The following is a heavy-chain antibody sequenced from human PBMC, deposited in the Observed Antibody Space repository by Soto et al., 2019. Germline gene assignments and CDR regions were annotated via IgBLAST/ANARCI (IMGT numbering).Heavy chain of an antibody. V-gene: IGHV3-23*01. Sequence: GGSLRLSCAASGFTFSNYAVTWVRQAPGKGLEWVSTISGSGGSTYYADSVRGRFTISRDNAKNSLYLQMNSLRAEDTAVYYCARGYYDSSGYYWVFDYWGQGTLVTVSS. J-gene: IGHJ4*02. CDR3: ARGYYDSSGYYWVFDY. CDR1: GFTFSNYA. D-gene: IGHD3-22*01. CDR2: ISGSGGST.